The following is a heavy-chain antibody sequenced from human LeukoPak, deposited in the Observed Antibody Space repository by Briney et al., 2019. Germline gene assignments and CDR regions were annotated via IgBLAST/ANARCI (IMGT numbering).Heavy chain of an antibody. Sequence: VASVKVSCKASGYTFTDYYMHWVRQAPGQGLEWMGRIKPNSGGTNYGQKFQGRVTMTRDTSISIAYMELSNLRSDDTAVYYCARAGVWDSSDTSGYHNGAFDIWGQGTMVTVSS. CDR1: GYTFTDYY. V-gene: IGHV1-2*06. J-gene: IGHJ3*02. D-gene: IGHD3-22*01. CDR3: ARAGVWDSSDTSGYHNGAFDI. CDR2: IKPNSGGT.